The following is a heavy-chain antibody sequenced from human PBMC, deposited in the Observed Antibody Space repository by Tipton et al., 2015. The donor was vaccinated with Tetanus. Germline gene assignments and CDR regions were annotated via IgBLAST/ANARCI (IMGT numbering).Heavy chain of an antibody. Sequence: GLVKPSQTLSLTCTVSGGSISSGGYYWSWIRQHPGKGLEWIGYIYYSGGTDYNPSLKSRVPISVDTAKNQFSLKLNSVTAADTAVYYCARDQARGARGWNYFDYWGQLTLVTVSS. D-gene: IGHD1-26*01. CDR1: GGSISSGGYY. V-gene: IGHV4-31*03. J-gene: IGHJ4*02. CDR3: ARDQARGARGWNYFDY. CDR2: IYYSGGT.